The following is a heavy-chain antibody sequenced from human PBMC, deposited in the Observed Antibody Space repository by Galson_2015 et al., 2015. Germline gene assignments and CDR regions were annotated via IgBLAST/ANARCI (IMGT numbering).Heavy chain of an antibody. CDR1: GFTFSSYA. J-gene: IGHJ3*02. CDR2: ISYDGSNK. CDR3: AKWGSGWKESAFDI. D-gene: IGHD6-19*01. V-gene: IGHV3-30-3*02. Sequence: SLRLSCAASGFTFSSYAMHWVRQAPGKGLEWVAVISYDGSNKYYADSVKGRFTISRDNSKNTLYLQMNSLRAEDTAVYYCAKWGSGWKESAFDIWGQGTMVTVSS.